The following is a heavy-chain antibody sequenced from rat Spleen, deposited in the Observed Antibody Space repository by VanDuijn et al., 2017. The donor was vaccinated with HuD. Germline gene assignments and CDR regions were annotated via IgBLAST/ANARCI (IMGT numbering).Heavy chain of an antibody. CDR2: IIYDGSNT. J-gene: IGHJ3*01. V-gene: IGHV5-17*01. D-gene: IGHD1-11*01. CDR3: ARHGYGGYSGPFAY. Sequence: EVQLVESGGGLVQPGNSLKLSCAASGFTFSDYAMAWVRQSPKTGLGWVATIIYDGSNTYYRDSVKGRFTISRDNAKSTLYLQMDSLRSEDTATYYCARHGYGGYSGPFAYWGQGTLVTVSS. CDR1: GFTFSDYA.